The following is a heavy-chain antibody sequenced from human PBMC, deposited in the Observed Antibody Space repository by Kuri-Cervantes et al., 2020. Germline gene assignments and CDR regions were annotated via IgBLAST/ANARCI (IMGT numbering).Heavy chain of an antibody. CDR1: GFTFSSYG. Sequence: GESLKISCAASGFTFSSYGMHWVRQAPGKGLEWVAVISYDGSNKYYADSVKGRFTISRDNSKNTLYLQMNNLRVEDTAVYYCATGNGDSRNYFDCWGQGTLVTVSS. V-gene: IGHV3-30*03. CDR3: ATGNGDSRNYFDC. D-gene: IGHD4-17*01. CDR2: ISYDGSNK. J-gene: IGHJ4*02.